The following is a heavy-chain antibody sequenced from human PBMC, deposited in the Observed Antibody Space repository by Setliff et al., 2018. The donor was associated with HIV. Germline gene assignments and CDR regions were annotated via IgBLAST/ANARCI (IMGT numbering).Heavy chain of an antibody. CDR3: ATDPTGAVGTTIGTGNY. CDR2: FDPQDGET. D-gene: IGHD1-26*01. Sequence: ASVKVSCKVSGFTLSEVSIHWVRQAPGKGLEWMGYFDPQDGETVYAQKFQGRVTMTEDTSTDTAYMELRSLRSEDTALYYCATDPTGAVGTTIGTGNYWGQGTLVTVSS. J-gene: IGHJ4*02. V-gene: IGHV1-24*01. CDR1: GFTLSEVS.